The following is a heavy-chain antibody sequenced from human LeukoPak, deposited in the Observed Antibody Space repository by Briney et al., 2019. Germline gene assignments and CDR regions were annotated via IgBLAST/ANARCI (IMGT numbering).Heavy chain of an antibody. J-gene: IGHJ3*02. V-gene: IGHV3-23*01. Sequence: GGSLRLSCAASGFTFSSYSMNWVRQAPGKGLEWVSAISGSGGSTYYADSVKGRFTISRDNSKNTLYLQMNSLRAEDTAVYYCAKVAYYYDSSGYPKTQFDAFDIWGQGTMVTVSS. CDR3: AKVAYYYDSSGYPKTQFDAFDI. CDR1: GFTFSSYS. D-gene: IGHD3-22*01. CDR2: ISGSGGST.